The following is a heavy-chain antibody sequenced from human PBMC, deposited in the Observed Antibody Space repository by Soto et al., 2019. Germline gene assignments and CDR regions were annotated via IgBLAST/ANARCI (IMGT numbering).Heavy chain of an antibody. J-gene: IGHJ5*02. D-gene: IGHD4-17*01. Sequence: GGPLRLSCAASGFTFSSYSMNWVRQDPGKGLEWVSYISSSSSTIYYADSVKGRFTISRDNAKNSLYLQMNSLRAEDTAVYYCARDLRGYGDYSEYNWFDPWGQGTLVTVSS. V-gene: IGHV3-48*01. CDR2: ISSSSSTI. CDR1: GFTFSSYS. CDR3: ARDLRGYGDYSEYNWFDP.